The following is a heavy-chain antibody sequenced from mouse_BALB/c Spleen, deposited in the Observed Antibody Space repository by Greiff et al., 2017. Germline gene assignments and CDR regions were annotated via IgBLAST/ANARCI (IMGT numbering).Heavy chain of an antibody. CDR2: ISSGSSTI. CDR3: ARSNSLLRLRAMDY. J-gene: IGHJ4*01. CDR1: GFTFSSFG. D-gene: IGHD1-2*01. Sequence: EVMLVESGGGLVQPGGSRKLSCAASGFTFSSFGMHWVRQAPEKGLEWVAYISSGSSTIYYADTVKGRFTISRDNPKNTLFLQMTSLRSEDTAMYYCARSNSLLRLRAMDYWGQGTSVTVSS. V-gene: IGHV5-17*02.